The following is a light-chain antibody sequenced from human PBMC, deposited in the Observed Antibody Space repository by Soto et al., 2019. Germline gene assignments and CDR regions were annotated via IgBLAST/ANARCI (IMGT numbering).Light chain of an antibody. CDR2: GAS. Sequence: EIVMTQSLGTLSVSPRERATLSCGASRSVSSSLALYQQKPGQAPRLLIYGASTRATGIPARFSGSGSGTDFSLIMGSLQSEDFAVYCCQQYNGWPQTFGQGTKVDIK. CDR3: QQYNGWPQT. J-gene: IGKJ1*01. V-gene: IGKV3-15*01. CDR1: RSVSSS.